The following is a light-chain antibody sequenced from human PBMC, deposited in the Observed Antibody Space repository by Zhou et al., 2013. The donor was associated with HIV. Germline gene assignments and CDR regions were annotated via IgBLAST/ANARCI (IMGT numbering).Light chain of an antibody. J-gene: IGKJ1*01. CDR3: QQYGSSPRT. CDR1: QPISSNS. Sequence: EIVLTQSPDTLSLSPGERATLSCRARQPISSNSFAWYQQKPGQSPRLLIYGASRRAAGIPDRFTGSGSGTDFTLTISRLEPEDFAVYYCQQYGSSPRTFGQGTKVEIQ. V-gene: IGKV3-20*01. CDR2: GAS.